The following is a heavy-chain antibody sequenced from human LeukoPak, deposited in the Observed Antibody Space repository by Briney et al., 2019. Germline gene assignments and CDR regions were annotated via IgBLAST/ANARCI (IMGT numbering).Heavy chain of an antibody. V-gene: IGHV3-30*03. J-gene: IGHJ4*02. D-gene: IGHD3-22*01. Sequence: QPGGSLRLSCAASGFTFSSYGMYWVRQAPGKGLEWVAVISYDGSNKYYADSVKGRFTISRDNSKNTLYLQMNSLRAEDTAVYYCAAQGYYDSSGYSLDYWGQGTLVTVSS. CDR1: GFTFSSYG. CDR2: ISYDGSNK. CDR3: AAQGYYDSSGYSLDY.